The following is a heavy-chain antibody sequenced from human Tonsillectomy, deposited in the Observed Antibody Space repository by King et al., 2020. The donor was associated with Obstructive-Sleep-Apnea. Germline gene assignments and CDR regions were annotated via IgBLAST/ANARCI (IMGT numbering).Heavy chain of an antibody. V-gene: IGHV3-43D*03. J-gene: IGHJ6*02. CDR2: ISWDGGST. D-gene: IGHD3-3*01. Sequence: VQLVESGGVVVQPGGSLRLSCAASGFTFDNYVMHWVRQAPGKGLEWVSLISWDGGSTYYADSVKGRFTISRDKSKNSLYLHMNSLRTEDTALYYCVTDCGHRIFGVVISYGLDVWGQGNTVTVSS. CDR3: VTDCGHRIFGVVISYGLDV. CDR1: GFTFDNYV.